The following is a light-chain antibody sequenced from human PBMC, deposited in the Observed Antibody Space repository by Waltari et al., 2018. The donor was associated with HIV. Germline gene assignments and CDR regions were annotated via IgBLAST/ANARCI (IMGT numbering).Light chain of an antibody. V-gene: IGKV1-9*01. CDR3: QQETSYPLT. J-gene: IGKJ3*01. Sequence: DIVLTQSPHLLSASVGDTVTITCRASQGIRNYLAWYQRKPGRAPKLLVYGASTLRDGVPSRLVGSGSGTQCTLTITRLQSDDFATYYCQQETSYPLTFGPGTRVDV. CDR2: GAS. CDR1: QGIRNY.